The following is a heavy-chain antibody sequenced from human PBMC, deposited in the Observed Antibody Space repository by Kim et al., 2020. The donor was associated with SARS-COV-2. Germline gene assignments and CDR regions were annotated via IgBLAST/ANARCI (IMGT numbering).Heavy chain of an antibody. CDR2: INAGNGNT. CDR1: GYTFTNYP. D-gene: IGHD2-21*01. CDR3: ARDHYGGNFYFDY. J-gene: IGHJ4*02. Sequence: ASVKVSCKASGYTFTNYPMHWVRQAPGQRLEWMGWINAGNGNTKYSQKFQGRVIITRDTSASTAYMELSSLRSEDTAVYYCARDHYGGNFYFDYWGQGTLVTVSS. V-gene: IGHV1-3*01.